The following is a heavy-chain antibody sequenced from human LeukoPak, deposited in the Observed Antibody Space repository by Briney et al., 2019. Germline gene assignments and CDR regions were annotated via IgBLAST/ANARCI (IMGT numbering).Heavy chain of an antibody. V-gene: IGHV1-2*02. CDR3: VRDDYRYFQH. Sequence: ASVKVSCKASGYTFTDYYIHWVRQAPGQGFEWMGWINPKSGGTNYAQKFQGRVTMTRDTSISTAYMELSRLRSDDTAVYYCVRDDYRYFQHWGQGTLVTVSS. J-gene: IGHJ1*01. CDR1: GYTFTDYY. CDR2: INPKSGGT. D-gene: IGHD4-11*01.